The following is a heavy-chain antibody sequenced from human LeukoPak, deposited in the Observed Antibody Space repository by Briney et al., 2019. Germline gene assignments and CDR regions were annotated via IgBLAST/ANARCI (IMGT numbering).Heavy chain of an antibody. Sequence: ASVKVSFKASGYTFTGYYMHWVRQAPGQGREWVGWINPNSGGTNYAQKFQGWVTMTRDTSISTAYMELSRLRSDDTAVYYCARDYSYGFSFDYWGQGTLVTVSS. J-gene: IGHJ4*02. D-gene: IGHD5-18*01. V-gene: IGHV1-2*04. CDR1: GYTFTGYY. CDR2: INPNSGGT. CDR3: ARDYSYGFSFDY.